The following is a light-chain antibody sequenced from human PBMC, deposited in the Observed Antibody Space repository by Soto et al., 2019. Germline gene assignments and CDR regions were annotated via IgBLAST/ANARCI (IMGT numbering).Light chain of an antibody. CDR3: HHYCSSPPFT. V-gene: IGKV3-20*01. CDR1: QSISSTF. Sequence: VLTQSPGTLSLSPGERATLSCRASQSISSTFLAWYQQQPGPAPRLLIYGASTRGTGITARISGSGSGTDVTLTISSLEPEDFAVYYCHHYCSSPPFTFGEGTKVEIK. J-gene: IGKJ4*01. CDR2: GAS.